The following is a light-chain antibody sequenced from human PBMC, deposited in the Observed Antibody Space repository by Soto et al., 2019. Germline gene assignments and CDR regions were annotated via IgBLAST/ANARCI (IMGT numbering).Light chain of an antibody. V-gene: IGLV1-47*01. CDR3: ATWDDSLRGVL. Sequence: QSVLPQPPSASGTPGQRVTISCSGSSSNIGSNTVNWYQQLPGTAPKLLIYANSQRPSGVPDRFSGSKSGTSASLAISGLGSEDEADYYCATWDDSLRGVLFGGGTKLTVL. J-gene: IGLJ2*01. CDR1: SSNIGSNT. CDR2: ANS.